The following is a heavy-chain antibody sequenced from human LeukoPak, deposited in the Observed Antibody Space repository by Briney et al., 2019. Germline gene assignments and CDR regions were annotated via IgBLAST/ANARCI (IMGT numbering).Heavy chain of an antibody. CDR3: ARVDWELLDGDFDY. Sequence: EGSLRLSCAASGFTFSSYSMTWVRQAPGKGLEWVAYISSSRTTIYYAESVKGRFTVSRDHAKNSLHLQMNSLRGEDTAVYYCARVDWELLDGDFDYWGQGTLVTVSA. D-gene: IGHD1-26*01. V-gene: IGHV3-48*04. J-gene: IGHJ4*02. CDR2: ISSSRTTI. CDR1: GFTFSSYS.